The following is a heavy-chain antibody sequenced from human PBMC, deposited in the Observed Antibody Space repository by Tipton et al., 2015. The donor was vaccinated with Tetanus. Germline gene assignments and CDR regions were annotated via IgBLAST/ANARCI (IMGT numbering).Heavy chain of an antibody. D-gene: IGHD2-8*02. V-gene: IGHV4-59*02. CDR2: VYYTGDT. J-gene: IGHJ1*01. CDR3: AGVTAQRTELYFEH. CDR1: GDSVSGYY. Sequence: TLSRTCTVSGDSVSGYYWSWIRQPPGKGLEWVGYVYYTGDTNYNPSLKSRVTISMDRSENQISLKMTSVTAADTAVYYCAGVTAQRTELYFEHWGQGTQVTVSS.